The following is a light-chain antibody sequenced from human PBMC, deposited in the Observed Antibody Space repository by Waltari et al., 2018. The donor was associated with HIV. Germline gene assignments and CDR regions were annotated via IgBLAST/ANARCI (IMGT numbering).Light chain of an antibody. CDR2: RNN. J-gene: IGLJ3*02. V-gene: IGLV10-54*01. Sequence: QAALSHPPPASTVLGPTATPTCTCNSNNIGYHGTACRQQHQRHPPKQLPYRNNNRPSGMSERLSASRSGNTASLTITGLQPEDEADYYCSAWDSSLSAWVFGGGTKLTVL. CDR1: SNNIGYHG. CDR3: SAWDSSLSAWV.